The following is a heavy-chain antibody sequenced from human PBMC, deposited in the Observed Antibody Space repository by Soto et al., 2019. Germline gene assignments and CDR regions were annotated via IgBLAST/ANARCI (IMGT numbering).Heavy chain of an antibody. CDR2: INPSGGST. CDR1: GYTFTSYY. D-gene: IGHD6-13*01. CDR3: ARAFRSSSRWSYFAY. J-gene: IGHJ4*02. Sequence: ASVKVSCNASGYTFTSYYMHWVRPAPGQGLEWMGIINPSGGSTSYAQKFQGRVTMTRDTSTSTVYMELSSLRSEDTAVYYCARAFRSSSRWSYFAYGRQGTLVTVSS. V-gene: IGHV1-46*01.